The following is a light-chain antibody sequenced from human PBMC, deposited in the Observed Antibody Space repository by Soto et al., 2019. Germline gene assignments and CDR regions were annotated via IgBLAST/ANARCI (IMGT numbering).Light chain of an antibody. CDR2: EVS. V-gene: IGLV2-14*01. Sequence: QSALTQPASVSGSPGQSITISWTGTSSDVGGYNYVSWYQHHPGKAPKLMIYEVSNRPSGVSNRFSGSKSGNTASLTISGLQAEDEADYYCSSYTSSSTVVFGGGTKLTVL. CDR3: SSYTSSSTVV. J-gene: IGLJ2*01. CDR1: SSDVGGYNY.